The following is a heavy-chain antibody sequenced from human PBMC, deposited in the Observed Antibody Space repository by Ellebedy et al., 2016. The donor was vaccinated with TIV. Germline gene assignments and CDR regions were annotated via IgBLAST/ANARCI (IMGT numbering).Heavy chain of an antibody. CDR1: GFTFRSRP. J-gene: IGHJ4*02. D-gene: IGHD1-20*01. CDR3: ARDPYNWNGPFDY. Sequence: PGGSLRLSCAASGFTFRSRPMNWVRQAPGKGLEWLSYIGLATGDTHYAESVKGRFTVSRDNAKSTLYLQMNSLRAEDTAVYYCARDPYNWNGPFDYWGQGTLVTVSS. CDR2: IGLATGDT. V-gene: IGHV3-21*05.